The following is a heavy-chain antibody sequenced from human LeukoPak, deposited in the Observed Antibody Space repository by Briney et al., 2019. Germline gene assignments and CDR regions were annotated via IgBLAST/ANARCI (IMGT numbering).Heavy chain of an antibody. J-gene: IGHJ3*02. CDR3: ASWSDMAAFDI. CDR2: INWNGEST. V-gene: IGHV3-20*04. D-gene: IGHD5-24*01. Sequence: PGGSLRLSCAASGFTFSSYGMHWVRQAPGKGLEWVSGINWNGESTGYADSVKGRFTISRDNAKNSLYLQMNSLRAEDTALYYCASWSDMAAFDIWGQGTMVTVSS. CDR1: GFTFSSYG.